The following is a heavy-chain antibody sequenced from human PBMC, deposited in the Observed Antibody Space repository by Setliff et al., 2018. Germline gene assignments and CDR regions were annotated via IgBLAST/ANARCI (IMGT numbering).Heavy chain of an antibody. J-gene: IGHJ4*02. CDR3: AGPSFDY. Sequence: GGSLRLSCAASGFTFSSYWMSWVRQAPGKGLEWVSSISGSGTSTYYADSVKGRFTISRDNSKNTVYLQMNSLRAEDTAVYYCAGPSFDYWGQGTLVTVSS. V-gene: IGHV3-23*01. CDR1: GFTFSSYW. CDR2: ISGSGTST.